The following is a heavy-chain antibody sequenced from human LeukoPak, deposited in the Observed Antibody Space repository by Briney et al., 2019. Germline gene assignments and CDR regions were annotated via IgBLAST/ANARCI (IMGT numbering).Heavy chain of an antibody. CDR2: IRSNSDGGTI. CDR1: GFSFYNAW. D-gene: IGHD3-22*01. J-gene: IGHJ5*02. CDR3: ATDFYDST. Sequence: GGSLRLSCATSGFSFYNAWMNWVRQAPGKGLEWVGRIRSNSDGGTIDYAAPVKGRFTLSRDGSKDTLYLQMNSLQTEDTAVYYCATDFYDSTWGQGTLVTVSS. V-gene: IGHV3-15*07.